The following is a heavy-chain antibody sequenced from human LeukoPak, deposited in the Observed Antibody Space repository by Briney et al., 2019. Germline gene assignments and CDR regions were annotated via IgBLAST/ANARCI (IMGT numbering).Heavy chain of an antibody. CDR2: IYPGDSGT. CDR3: ARRDYDFWSALGAFDI. D-gene: IGHD3-3*01. J-gene: IGHJ3*02. Sequence: GESLKISCQGSGYSFSSYWIGWVRQMPGKGLEWMGIIYPGDSGTRYSPSFQGQVTMSADKSISTAYLQWSSLKDSDTAMYYCARRDYDFWSALGAFDIWGQGTMVTVSS. CDR1: GYSFSSYW. V-gene: IGHV5-51*01.